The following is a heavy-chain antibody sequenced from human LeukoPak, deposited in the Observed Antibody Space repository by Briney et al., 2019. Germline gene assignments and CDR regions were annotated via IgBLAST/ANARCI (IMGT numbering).Heavy chain of an antibody. Sequence: SGGSLRLSCAASGFTVSSNYMSWVRQAPGKGLEWVSVIYSGGSTYYADSVKGRFTISRDNSKNTLYLQMNSLRAEDTAVYYCARGFYGSGSDNWFDPWGQGTLVTVSS. CDR3: ARGFYGSGSDNWFDP. V-gene: IGHV3-66*01. D-gene: IGHD3-10*01. CDR2: IYSGGST. J-gene: IGHJ5*02. CDR1: GFTVSSNY.